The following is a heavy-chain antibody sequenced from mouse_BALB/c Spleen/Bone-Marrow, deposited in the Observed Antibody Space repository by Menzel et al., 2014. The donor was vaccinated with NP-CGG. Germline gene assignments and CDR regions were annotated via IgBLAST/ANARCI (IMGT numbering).Heavy chain of an antibody. CDR2: INPSSGYA. Sequence: VQLQQSGAELARPGASVKMSCKASGYTFTSYTMHWVKQRPGQGLEWIGYINPSSGYANYNQKFKDKATLTADKSSSTAYMQLSSLTSEDSAVYYCARESLYGSNYYWGQGTTLTVSS. D-gene: IGHD1-1*01. CDR1: GYTFTSYT. V-gene: IGHV1-4*01. J-gene: IGHJ2*01. CDR3: ARESLYGSNYY.